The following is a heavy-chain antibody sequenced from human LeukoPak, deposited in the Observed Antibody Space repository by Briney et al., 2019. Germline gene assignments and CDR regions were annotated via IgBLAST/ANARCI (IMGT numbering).Heavy chain of an antibody. D-gene: IGHD3-22*01. V-gene: IGHV4-34*01. Sequence: SETLSLTCAVYGGSFSGYYWSWIRQPPGKGLEWIGEINHSGSTNYNPSLKSRVTISVDTSKNQFSLKLSSVTAADTAVYYCARRYYYDSSGYYPFDYWGQGTLATVSS. CDR3: ARRYYYDSSGYYPFDY. CDR1: GGSFSGYY. CDR2: INHSGST. J-gene: IGHJ4*02.